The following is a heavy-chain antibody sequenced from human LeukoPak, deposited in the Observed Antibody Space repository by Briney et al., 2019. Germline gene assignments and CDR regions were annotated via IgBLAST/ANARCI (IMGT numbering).Heavy chain of an antibody. CDR1: GFTFSSNY. Sequence: GGSLRLSCAASGFTFSSNYMSWVRQAPGKGLEWVSVIYSGGSTYYADSVKGRFTISRDNSKNTLYLQMNSLRAEDTAVYYCARGVGYYDSSGYYPYFDYWGQGTLVTVSS. J-gene: IGHJ4*02. CDR2: IYSGGST. CDR3: ARGVGYYDSSGYYPYFDY. D-gene: IGHD3-22*01. V-gene: IGHV3-53*01.